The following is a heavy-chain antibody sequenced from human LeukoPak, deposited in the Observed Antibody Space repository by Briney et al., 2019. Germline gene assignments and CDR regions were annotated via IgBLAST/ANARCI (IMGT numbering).Heavy chain of an antibody. D-gene: IGHD4/OR15-4a*01. J-gene: IGHJ5*02. CDR2: IYYSGST. Sequence: KPSETLSLTCTVSGYSISSGYYWGWIRQPPGKGLEWIGSIYYSGSTYYNPSLKSRVTISVDTSKNQFSLKLSSVTAADTAVYYCARKSTDYRDPIWFDPWGQGTLVTVSS. V-gene: IGHV4-38-2*02. CDR3: ARKSTDYRDPIWFDP. CDR1: GYSISSGYY.